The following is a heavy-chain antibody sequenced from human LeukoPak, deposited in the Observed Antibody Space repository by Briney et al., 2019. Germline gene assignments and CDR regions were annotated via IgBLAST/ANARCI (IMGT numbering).Heavy chain of an antibody. Sequence: SETLSLTCTVSGGSISSSSYYWGWIRQPPGKGLEWIGSIYYSGSTYYNPSLKSRVTISVDTSKNQFSLKLSSVTAADTAVYYCASYSSSWEFTDYWGQGTPVTVSS. D-gene: IGHD6-13*01. J-gene: IGHJ4*02. CDR3: ASYSSSWEFTDY. CDR2: IYYSGST. V-gene: IGHV4-39*01. CDR1: GGSISSSSYY.